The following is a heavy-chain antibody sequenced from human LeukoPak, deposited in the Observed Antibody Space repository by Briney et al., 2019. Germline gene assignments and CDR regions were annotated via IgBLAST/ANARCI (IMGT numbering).Heavy chain of an antibody. V-gene: IGHV1-18*01. Sequence: ASVKVSCKASGYTFTSYGISWVRQAPGQGLEWMGWISAYNGNTNYAQKLQGRVTMTTETSTSTAYMELRSLRSDDTAVYYCARASRYSGSYPDFDYWGQGTLVTVSS. CDR1: GYTFTSYG. J-gene: IGHJ4*02. CDR3: ARASRYSGSYPDFDY. CDR2: ISAYNGNT. D-gene: IGHD1-26*01.